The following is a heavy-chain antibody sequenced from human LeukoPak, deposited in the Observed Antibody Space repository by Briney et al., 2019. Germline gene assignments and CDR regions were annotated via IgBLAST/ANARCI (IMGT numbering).Heavy chain of an antibody. Sequence: GGSLRLSCAASGFTFSTYAMHWVRQAPGKGLEYVSAISSNGGGTYYANSVKGRFTISRDNSKNTLYLQMGSLRAEDMAVYYCARVPRVLTGYYDYWGQGTLVTVSS. D-gene: IGHD3-9*01. J-gene: IGHJ4*02. CDR3: ARVPRVLTGYYDY. CDR2: ISSNGGGT. CDR1: GFTFSTYA. V-gene: IGHV3-64*01.